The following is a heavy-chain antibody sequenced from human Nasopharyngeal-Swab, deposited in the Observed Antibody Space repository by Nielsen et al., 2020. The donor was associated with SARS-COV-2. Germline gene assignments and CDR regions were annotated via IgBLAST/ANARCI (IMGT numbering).Heavy chain of an antibody. Sequence: WIRQPPGKGLEWIGYIYYSGSTNYNPSLKSRVTISVDTSKNQFSLKLSSVTAADTAVYYCARAEGHYDSSGYYRPALFDYWGQGTPVTVSS. V-gene: IGHV4-59*01. D-gene: IGHD3-22*01. J-gene: IGHJ4*02. CDR2: IYYSGST. CDR3: ARAEGHYDSSGYYRPALFDY.